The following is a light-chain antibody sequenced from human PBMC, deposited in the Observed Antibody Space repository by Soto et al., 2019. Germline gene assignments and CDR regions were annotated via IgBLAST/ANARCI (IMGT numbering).Light chain of an antibody. CDR1: QYVGTR. CDR3: HQRQSWPRT. J-gene: IGKJ1*01. Sequence: EIVLTQSPATLSSSPGETATLSRRASQYVGTRLAWYQHKPGQAPRLLIYYMSKRATGIPARFSGSGSGTDFTLTISSLAPEDFAIYYCHQRQSWPRTFGQGTKVEIK. V-gene: IGKV3-11*01. CDR2: YMS.